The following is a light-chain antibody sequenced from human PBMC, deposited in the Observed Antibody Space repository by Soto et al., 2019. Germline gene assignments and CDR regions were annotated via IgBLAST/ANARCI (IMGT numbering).Light chain of an antibody. V-gene: IGKV3-15*01. CDR2: GAS. CDR1: QSVSSN. Sequence: EIVMTQSPATVSVSPGERATLSCRASQSVSSNLAWYQQKPGQAPRLLIYGASTRATGIPARFSGSGSGTEFTLTISSLQSEDFAVYYCQQYNNWPSWTFGQGTKVDIK. J-gene: IGKJ1*01. CDR3: QQYNNWPSWT.